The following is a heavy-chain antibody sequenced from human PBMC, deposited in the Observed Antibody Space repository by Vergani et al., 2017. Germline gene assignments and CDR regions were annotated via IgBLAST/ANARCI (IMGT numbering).Heavy chain of an antibody. V-gene: IGHV1-46*03. Sequence: QVQVVQSGAEVKKSGASVKVSCKTSGYTFSNYYMHWVRQAPGQGLEWMGIINPSGGHTNYAQKFQGRVTMTRDTSTSTVYMELSSLRSEETAIYYCARGDYGILTGYRYGGQRTLVTVSA. CDR2: INPSGGHT. J-gene: IGHJ4*02. D-gene: IGHD3-9*01. CDR1: GYTFSNYY. CDR3: ARGDYGILTGYRY.